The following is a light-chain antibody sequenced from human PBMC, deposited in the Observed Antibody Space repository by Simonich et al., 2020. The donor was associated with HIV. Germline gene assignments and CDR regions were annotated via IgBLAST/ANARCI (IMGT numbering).Light chain of an antibody. CDR2: GKN. Sequence: SSELTQDPAVSVALGQTVRITCQGDSLRIYYASWYQQKPGQAPVLVIYGKNNRPSGIPDRFSGSSSGNTASLTIPGLQAEDEADYFCQSYDSSLSGGVFGGGTKLTVL. J-gene: IGLJ3*02. CDR3: QSYDSSLSGGV. CDR1: SLRIYY. V-gene: IGLV3-19*01.